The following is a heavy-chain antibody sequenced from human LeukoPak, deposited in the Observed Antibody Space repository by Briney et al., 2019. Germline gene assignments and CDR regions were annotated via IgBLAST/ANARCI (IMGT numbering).Heavy chain of an antibody. CDR3: ARGITGTMTLDY. CDR2: IIPIFGTA. J-gene: IGHJ4*02. D-gene: IGHD1-7*01. Sequence: ASVKVSCKASGGTFSSYAISWVRQAPGQGLEWMGGIIPIFGTANYAQKFQGRVTITTDEPTSTAYMELSSLRSEDTAVYYCARGITGTMTLDYWGQGTLVTVSS. CDR1: GGTFSSYA. V-gene: IGHV1-69*05.